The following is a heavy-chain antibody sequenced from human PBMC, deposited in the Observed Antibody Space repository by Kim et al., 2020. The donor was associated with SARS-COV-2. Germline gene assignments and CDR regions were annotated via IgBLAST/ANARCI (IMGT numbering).Heavy chain of an antibody. D-gene: IGHD3-3*01. Sequence: GGSLRLSCAASGFTFSSYGMHWVRQAPGKGLEWVALIWFDGSKKYYADSVKGRFTISRDNSKNTLYLQMNSPRAEDTAVYYCARDLQDLALITIFGGGANYGMDVWGQGTTVTVSS. CDR3: ARDLQDLALITIFGGGANYGMDV. J-gene: IGHJ6*02. V-gene: IGHV3-33*01. CDR1: GFTFSSYG. CDR2: IWFDGSKK.